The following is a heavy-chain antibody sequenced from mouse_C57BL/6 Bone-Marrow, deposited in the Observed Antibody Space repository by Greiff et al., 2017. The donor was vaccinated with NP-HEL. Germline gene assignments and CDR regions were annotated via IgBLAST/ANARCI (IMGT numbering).Heavy chain of an antibody. CDR2: ISSGSSSI. Sequence: DVKLVESGGGLVKPGGSLKLSCAASGFTFSDYGMHWVRQAPEKGLEWVAYISSGSSSIYYADTVKGRFTISRDNAKSTLFLQRTSLGAEETAMYYCARGIYYGNYVCYAMDCWGQVTSVTVSS. J-gene: IGHJ4*01. CDR3: ARGIYYGNYVCYAMDC. CDR1: GFTFSDYG. V-gene: IGHV5-17*01. D-gene: IGHD2-1*01.